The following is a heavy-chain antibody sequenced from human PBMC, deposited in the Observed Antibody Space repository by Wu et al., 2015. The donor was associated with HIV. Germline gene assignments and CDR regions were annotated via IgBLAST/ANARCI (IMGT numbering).Heavy chain of an antibody. J-gene: IGHJ3*02. CDR2: IIPIFGTA. V-gene: IGHV1-69*12. CDR1: GGTFSSYA. CDR3: ARAPEEGSSSLRGAFDI. D-gene: IGHD6-13*01. Sequence: QVQLVQSGAEVKKPGSSVKVSCKASGGTFSSYAISWVRQAPGQGLEWMGGIIPIFGTANYAQKFQGRVTITADESTSTAYMELSSLRSEDTAVYYCARAPEEGSSSLRGAFDIWGQGDKWSPSLQ.